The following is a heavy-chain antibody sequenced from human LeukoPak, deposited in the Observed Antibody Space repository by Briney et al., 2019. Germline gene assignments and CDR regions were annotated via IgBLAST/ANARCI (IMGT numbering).Heavy chain of an antibody. Sequence: GGSLRLSCAASGFTFSNSGMSWVRQAPGKGLEWVSAISGSGGSTYYADSVKGRFTISRDNSKNTLYLQMNSLRAEDTAVYYCAKDRRSGWPSYYYMDVWGKGTTVTISS. J-gene: IGHJ6*03. CDR1: GFTFSNSG. CDR2: ISGSGGST. CDR3: AKDRRSGWPSYYYMDV. V-gene: IGHV3-23*01. D-gene: IGHD6-19*01.